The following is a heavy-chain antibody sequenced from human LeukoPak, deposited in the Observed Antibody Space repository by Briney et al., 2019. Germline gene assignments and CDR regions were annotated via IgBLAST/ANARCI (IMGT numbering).Heavy chain of an antibody. D-gene: IGHD3-9*01. J-gene: IGHJ4*02. V-gene: IGHV3-74*03. CDR3: ARDLDWILFDY. CDR2: IRPEGTTT. CDR1: GFTFSTYW. Sequence: GGSLRLSCAASGFTFSTYWMHWVRQAPGKGLVWVARIRPEGTTTAYADSVKGRFTISRDNAKNTLFLQRNRLSAEDTAVYYCARDLDWILFDYWGQGTLVTVSS.